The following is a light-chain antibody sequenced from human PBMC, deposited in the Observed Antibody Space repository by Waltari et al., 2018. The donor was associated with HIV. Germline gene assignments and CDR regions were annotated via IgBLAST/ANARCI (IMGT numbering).Light chain of an antibody. V-gene: IGLV1-44*01. CDR3: ASWDGGLNVV. CDR2: TNV. J-gene: IGLJ2*01. CDR1: TSHVGSNT. Sequence: QSVLTQPPSVSGTPGQRVTISCSGSTSHVGSNTVTGYQQLPGTAPKIIIYTNVRRHSGGPDRFSGSKSGTSGSLAISGLQSEDEADYYCASWDGGLNVVFGGGTKLTVL.